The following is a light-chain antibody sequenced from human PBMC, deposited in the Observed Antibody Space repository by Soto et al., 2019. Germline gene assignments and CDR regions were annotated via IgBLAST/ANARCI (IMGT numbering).Light chain of an antibody. CDR3: SSYAGSNIV. CDR2: EVS. Sequence: QSALTQPPSASGSPGQSVTISCTGTSSDVGGYNYVSWYQQHPGKAPKLMIYEVSKRPSGVPDRFSGSKSGNTASLTVSWLQAEDEADYYCSSYAGSNIVFGTGTKLTVL. CDR1: SSDVGGYNY. V-gene: IGLV2-8*01. J-gene: IGLJ1*01.